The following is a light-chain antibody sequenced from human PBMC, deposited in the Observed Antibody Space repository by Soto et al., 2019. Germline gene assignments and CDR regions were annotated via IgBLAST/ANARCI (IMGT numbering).Light chain of an antibody. Sequence: QSALTQPRSVSGSPGQSVTISCTGTSNDVGGYNFVSWYQQHPGKVPKLFIYDVSRRPSGVPDRFSGSKSGNTASLTISGLQAEDEADYYCSSYAGSYTLVFGGGTQPTVL. J-gene: IGLJ2*01. V-gene: IGLV2-11*01. CDR3: SSYAGSYTLV. CDR2: DVS. CDR1: SNDVGGYNF.